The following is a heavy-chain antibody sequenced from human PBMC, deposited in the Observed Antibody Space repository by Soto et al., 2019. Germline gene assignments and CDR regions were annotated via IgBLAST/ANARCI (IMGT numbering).Heavy chain of an antibody. CDR3: VRYCSTTKCPFDY. Sequence: SETLSLTCTVSGGSIMSGGSYWGWIRQPPGKGLEWIGYIYYSGNTYFNPSLKSRVTLSVDTSKNQFSLNLSSVTAADKAVYYCVRYCSTTKCPFDYWGQGTLVTVSS. CDR2: IYYSGNT. CDR1: GGSIMSGGSY. J-gene: IGHJ4*02. V-gene: IGHV4-30-4*01. D-gene: IGHD2-2*01.